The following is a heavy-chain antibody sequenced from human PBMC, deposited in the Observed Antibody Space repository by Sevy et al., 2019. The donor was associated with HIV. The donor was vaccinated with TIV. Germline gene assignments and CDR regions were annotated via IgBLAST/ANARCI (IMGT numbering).Heavy chain of an antibody. Sequence: AYVKVSCKASGYLFISFVMHWVRQAPGQGLEWVGWINVGNGNTKYSQKFQDRVTITRDASTSTTYMELTSLTSEDTAIYYGTKEAKQQLSQDFFDFWGQGTLVTVSS. V-gene: IGHV1-3*01. D-gene: IGHD6-13*01. CDR1: GYLFISFV. J-gene: IGHJ4*02. CDR3: TKEAKQQLSQDFFDF. CDR2: INVGNGNT.